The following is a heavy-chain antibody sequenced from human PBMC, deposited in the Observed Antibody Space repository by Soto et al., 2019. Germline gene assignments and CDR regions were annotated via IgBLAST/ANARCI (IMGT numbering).Heavy chain of an antibody. V-gene: IGHV3-30*03. D-gene: IGHD3-22*01. CDR1: GFTFSSYG. CDR3: AVDYYDSSGYYPGPFDY. J-gene: IGHJ4*02. CDR2: ISYDGSNK. Sequence: GGSLRLSCAASGFTFSSYGMHWLRQAPGKGLEWVAVISYDGSNKYYADSVKGRFTISRDNSKNTLYLQMNSLRAEDTAVYYCAVDYYDSSGYYPGPFDYWGQGTLVTAPQ.